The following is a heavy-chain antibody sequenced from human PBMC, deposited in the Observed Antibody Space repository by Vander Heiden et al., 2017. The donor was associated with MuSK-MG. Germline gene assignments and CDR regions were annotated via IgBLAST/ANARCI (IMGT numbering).Heavy chain of an antibody. CDR1: GFTLNSYS. CDR3: VRGWRENSFDQ. CDR2: IGPGGGPI. J-gene: IGHJ5*02. Sequence: EVQLVESGGGLVQPGGSLRLSCAASGFTLNSYSMSWVRQVPGKGLEWISFIGPGGGPIYYADSVKGRFSISTDNAENSVSLQMNSLRGDDTAVYFCVRGWRENSFDQWGQGTLVIVSP. V-gene: IGHV3-48*01.